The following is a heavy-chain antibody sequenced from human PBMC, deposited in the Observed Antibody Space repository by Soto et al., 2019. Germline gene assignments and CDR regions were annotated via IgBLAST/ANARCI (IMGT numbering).Heavy chain of an antibody. V-gene: IGHV3-33*01. CDR2: IWYDGSKI. CDR1: GFTFSSYG. J-gene: IGHJ5*02. Sequence: GGSLRLSCAASGFTFSSYGMHWVRQAPGKWLEWVAVIWYDGSKIDYADSVKGRFTISRDNSKNTLYLQMNSLRAEDTAVYYCTTDLWRIAVVVATTGYFNPWGQGPPVTVSS. CDR3: TTDLWRIAVVVATTGYFNP. D-gene: IGHD2-15*01.